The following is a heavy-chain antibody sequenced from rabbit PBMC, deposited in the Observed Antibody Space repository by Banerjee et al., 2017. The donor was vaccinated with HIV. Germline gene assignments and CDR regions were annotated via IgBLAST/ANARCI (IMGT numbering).Heavy chain of an antibody. CDR1: GFSFSSSYY. CDR2: IYGGSSGGT. Sequence: QSLEESGGDLVKPGASLTLTCTASGFSFSSSYYMCWVRQAPGKGLEWIACIYGGSSGGTYYASWAKGRFTISKTSSTAVTLQMTSLTAADTATYFCARDYVGDSYSAFDLWGQGTLVTVS. J-gene: IGHJ4*01. D-gene: IGHD8-1*01. V-gene: IGHV1S40*01. CDR3: ARDYVGDSYSAFDL.